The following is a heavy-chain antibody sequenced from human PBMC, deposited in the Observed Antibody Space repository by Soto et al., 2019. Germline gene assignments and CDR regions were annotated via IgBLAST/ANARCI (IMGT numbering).Heavy chain of an antibody. CDR1: GYTFTSYG. V-gene: IGHV1-18*01. CDR3: ARALRYFDWGDHNFDY. CDR2: ISAYNGNT. Sequence: QVPLVQSGAEVKKPGASVKVSCKASGYTFTSYGISWVRQAPGQGLEWMGWISAYNGNTNYAQKLQGRVTMTTDTSTSTAYMELRSLRSDDTAVYYCARALRYFDWGDHNFDYWGQGTLVTVSS. D-gene: IGHD3-9*01. J-gene: IGHJ4*02.